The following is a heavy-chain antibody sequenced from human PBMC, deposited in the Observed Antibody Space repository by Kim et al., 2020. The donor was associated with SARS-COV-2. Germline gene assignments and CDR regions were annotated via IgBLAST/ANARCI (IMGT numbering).Heavy chain of an antibody. CDR1: GGSISSYY. J-gene: IGHJ4*02. Sequence: SETLSLTCTVSGGSISSYYWSWIRQPPGKGLEWIGYIYYSGSTNYNPSLKSRVTISVDTSKNQFSLKLSSGTAADTAVYYCAREFGYTDYWGQGTLVTVSS. V-gene: IGHV4-59*13. CDR2: IYYSGST. CDR3: AREFGYTDY. D-gene: IGHD6-25*01.